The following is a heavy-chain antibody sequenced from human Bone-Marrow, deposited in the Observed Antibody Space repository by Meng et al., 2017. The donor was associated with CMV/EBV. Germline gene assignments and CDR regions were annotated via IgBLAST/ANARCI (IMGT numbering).Heavy chain of an antibody. V-gene: IGHV3-7*01. D-gene: IGHD2-2*01. CDR3: ARDARGDVVVPAAMGDYYYYYGMDV. J-gene: IGHJ6*02. Sequence: GESLKISCTASGFTFGDYAMSWVRQAPGKGLEWVANIKQDGSEKYYVDSVKGRFTISRDNAKNSLYLQMNSLRAEDTAVYYCARDARGDVVVPAAMGDYYYYYGMDVWGQGTTVTVSS. CDR1: GFTFGDYA. CDR2: IKQDGSEK.